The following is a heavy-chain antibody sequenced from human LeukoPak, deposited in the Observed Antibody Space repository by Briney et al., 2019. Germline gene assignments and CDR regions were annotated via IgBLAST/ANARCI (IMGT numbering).Heavy chain of an antibody. J-gene: IGHJ5*02. CDR2: ISGGGGST. V-gene: IGHV3-23*01. CDR1: GFTFSSYA. Sequence: PGGSLRLSCAASGFTFSSYAMSWVRQAPGKALEWVSAISGGGGSTYYADSVKGRFTISRDNSKNTLYLQMNSLRAEDTAVYYCAKGPSAVVVPGAVWFDPWGQGTLVTVSS. D-gene: IGHD2-2*01. CDR3: AKGPSAVVVPGAVWFDP.